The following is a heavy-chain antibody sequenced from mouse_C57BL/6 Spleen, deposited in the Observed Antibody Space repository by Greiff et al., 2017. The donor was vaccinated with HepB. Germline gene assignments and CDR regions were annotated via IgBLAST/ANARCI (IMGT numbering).Heavy chain of an antibody. CDR3: ARGWDRFAY. Sequence: VQLQQSGAELAKPGASVKLSCKASGYTFTSYWMHWVKQRPGQGLEWIGDINPGSGYTKYHQKFKDKATLTADKSSSTAYMQLSSLTYEDSAVYYCARGWDRFAYWGQATLVTVSA. V-gene: IGHV1-7*01. CDR2: INPGSGYT. CDR1: GYTFTSYW. D-gene: IGHD4-1*01. J-gene: IGHJ3*01.